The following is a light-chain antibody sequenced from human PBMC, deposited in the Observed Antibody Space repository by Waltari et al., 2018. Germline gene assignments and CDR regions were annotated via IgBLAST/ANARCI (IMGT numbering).Light chain of an antibody. CDR2: DVS. CDR3: SSQSSNDVVL. V-gene: IGLV2-14*01. Sequence: QSALTQPASVSGSPGQSVTILCAGTSNDVGGYYSVSWYQEHPGQAPRVIIYDVSDRPSGVSDRFSGSKSGNTASLTISGLQAEDEADYYCSSQSSNDVVLFGGGTKLTVL. J-gene: IGLJ2*01. CDR1: SNDVGGYYS.